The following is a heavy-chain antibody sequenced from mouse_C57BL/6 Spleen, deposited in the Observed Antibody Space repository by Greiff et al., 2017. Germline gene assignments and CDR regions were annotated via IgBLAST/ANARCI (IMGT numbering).Heavy chain of an antibody. Sequence: VQLQQSVAELVRPGASVKLSCTASGFNIKNTYMHWVKQRPEQGLEWIGRIDPANGNTKYAPKFQGKATITADPSSNTAYLQLSSLTSEDTAIYYCASPEPDGNPAGYAMDYWGQGTSVTVSS. CDR1: GFNIKNTY. CDR3: ASPEPDGNPAGYAMDY. D-gene: IGHD2-1*01. CDR2: IDPANGNT. V-gene: IGHV14-3*01. J-gene: IGHJ4*01.